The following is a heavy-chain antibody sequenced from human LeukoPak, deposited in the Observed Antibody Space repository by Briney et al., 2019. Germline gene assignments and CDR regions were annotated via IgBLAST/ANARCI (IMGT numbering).Heavy chain of an antibody. V-gene: IGHV3-23*01. CDR3: AKDGGLWVSAHWGDS. CDR1: GFTFSSYT. Sequence: GGSLRLSCAASGFTFSSYTMSWVRQAPGKGLEWVSTITTGDGNTYYADSVKGRFTVSRDNSKNTLFLQMNSLRAEDTAVYYCAKDGGLWVSAHWGDSWGRGTLVTVSS. CDR2: ITTGDGNT. D-gene: IGHD7-27*01. J-gene: IGHJ4*02.